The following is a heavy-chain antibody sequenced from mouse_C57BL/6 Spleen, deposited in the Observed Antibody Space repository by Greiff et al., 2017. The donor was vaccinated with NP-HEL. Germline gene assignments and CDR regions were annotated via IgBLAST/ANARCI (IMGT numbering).Heavy chain of an antibody. J-gene: IGHJ1*03. Sequence: VKVVESGAELVKPGASVKISCKASGYAFSSYWMNWVKQRPGKGLEWIGQIYPGDGDTNYNGKFKGKATLTADKSSSTAYMQLSSLTSEDSAVYFCARTGYDGSWYFDVWGTGTTVTVSS. CDR2: IYPGDGDT. D-gene: IGHD2-3*01. CDR1: GYAFSSYW. CDR3: ARTGYDGSWYFDV. V-gene: IGHV1-80*01.